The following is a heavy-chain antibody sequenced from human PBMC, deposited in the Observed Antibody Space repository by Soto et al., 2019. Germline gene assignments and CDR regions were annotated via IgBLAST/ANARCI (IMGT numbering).Heavy chain of an antibody. Sequence: KQSQTLSLTCAISGDSVSSNSAAWNWIRQSPSRGLEWLGRTYYRSKWYNDYAVSVKSRITINPDTSKNQFSLQLNSVTHEDSAVYYCAREDFPQWEPDRKWRGYYYGMDVWGQGTTVTVSS. V-gene: IGHV6-1*01. D-gene: IGHD1-26*01. CDR1: GDSVSSNSAA. CDR2: TYYRSKWYN. CDR3: AREDFPQWEPDRKWRGYYYGMDV. J-gene: IGHJ6*02.